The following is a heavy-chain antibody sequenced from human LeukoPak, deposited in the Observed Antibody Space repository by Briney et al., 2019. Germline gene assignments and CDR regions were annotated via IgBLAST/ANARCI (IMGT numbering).Heavy chain of an antibody. CDR2: INPTSGST. V-gene: IGHV1-2*06. Sequence: GASVKVSCKASGYTFTSYYMHWVRQAPGQGLEWMGLINPTSGSTGYAQKFQGRVTMTRDTSISTAYMELSRLRSDDTAVYYCARSSLDGYNYDYWGQGTLVTVSS. J-gene: IGHJ4*02. D-gene: IGHD5-24*01. CDR3: ARSSLDGYNYDY. CDR1: GYTFTSYY.